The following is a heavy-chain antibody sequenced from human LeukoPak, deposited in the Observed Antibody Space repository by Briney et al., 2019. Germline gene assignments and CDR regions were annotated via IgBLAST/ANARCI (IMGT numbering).Heavy chain of an antibody. V-gene: IGHV3-49*04. J-gene: IGHJ4*02. Sequence: PGGSLRLSCTASGFTFGDYAMSWVRQAPGKGLEWVGFIRSKAYGGTTEYAASVKGRFTISRDDSKSIAYLQMNSLKTEDTAVYYCPRDPYYDFWSGYLAGDYWGQGTLVTVSS. CDR3: PRDPYYDFWSGYLAGDY. CDR1: GFTFGDYA. D-gene: IGHD3-3*01. CDR2: IRSKAYGGTT.